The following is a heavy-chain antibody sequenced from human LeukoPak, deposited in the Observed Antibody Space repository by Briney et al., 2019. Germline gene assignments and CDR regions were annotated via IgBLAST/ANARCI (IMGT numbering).Heavy chain of an antibody. CDR3: AKDLRVVTARWWDC. D-gene: IGHD2-21*02. CDR2: ISGSGGST. V-gene: IGHV3-23*01. Sequence: GGSLRLSCAASGFTFSNYAMHWVRQAPGKGLEWVSAISGSGGSTYYADSVKGRFTISRDNSKNTLYLQMNSLRAEDTAVYYCAKDLRVVTARWWDCWGQGTLVTGSP. J-gene: IGHJ4*02. CDR1: GFTFSNYA.